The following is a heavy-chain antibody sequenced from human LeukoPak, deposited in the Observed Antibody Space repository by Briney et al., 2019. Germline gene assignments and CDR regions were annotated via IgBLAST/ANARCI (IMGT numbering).Heavy chain of an antibody. CDR3: ARDSTAFYYYYYYMDV. CDR1: GFTFSSYE. J-gene: IGHJ6*03. CDR2: ISSSGSTI. D-gene: IGHD4-11*01. V-gene: IGHV3-48*03. Sequence: GGSLRLSCAASGFTFSSYEMNWVRQAPGKGLEWVSYISSSGSTIYYADSVKGRFTISRDNAKNSLYLQMNSLRAEDTAVYYCARDSTAFYYYYYYMDVWDKGTTVTVSS.